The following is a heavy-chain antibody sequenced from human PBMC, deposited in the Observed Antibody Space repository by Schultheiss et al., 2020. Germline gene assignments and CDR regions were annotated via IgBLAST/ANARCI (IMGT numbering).Heavy chain of an antibody. CDR2: ISYDGSNK. V-gene: IGHV3-30*03. CDR1: GFTFSSHG. D-gene: IGHD3-16*02. J-gene: IGHJ4*02. Sequence: GGSLRLSCAASGFTFSSHGMHWVRQAPGKGLEWVAFISYDGSNKYHADSVKGRFTISRDNSKNTLYLQMNSLRAEDTAVYYCAGEYYDYVWGSYRPTYWGQGTLVTVSS. CDR3: AGEYYDYVWGSYRPTY.